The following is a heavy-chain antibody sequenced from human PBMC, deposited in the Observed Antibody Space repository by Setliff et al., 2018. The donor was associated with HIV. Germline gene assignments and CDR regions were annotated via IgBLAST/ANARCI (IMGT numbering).Heavy chain of an antibody. CDR2: IYYSGST. CDR1: GGSISSSSYY. CDR3: AREIWGQVAHVPYGMDV. J-gene: IGHJ6*02. D-gene: IGHD5-12*01. V-gene: IGHV4-39*07. Sequence: SETLSLTCTVSGGSISSSSYYWDWIRQPPGKGLEWIGSIYYSGSTYYNPSLKSRVAISVDTSKNQFSLKVRYVTAADTAIYYCAREIWGQVAHVPYGMDVWGQGTTVTVSS.